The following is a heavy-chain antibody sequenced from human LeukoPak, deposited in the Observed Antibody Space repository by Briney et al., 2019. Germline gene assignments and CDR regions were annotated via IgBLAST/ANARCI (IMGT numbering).Heavy chain of an antibody. CDR1: GGSVSSYY. J-gene: IGHJ4*02. D-gene: IGHD1-20*01. Sequence: SSETLSLTCTVSGGSVSSYYWSWIRQPPGKGLEWIGYIYSSGSTNYNPFLKSRVTISVDTSKNQFSLKLTSVTAADTAVFYCARHGAYNWNYFDYWGQGTLVTVSS. CDR3: ARHGAYNWNYFDY. V-gene: IGHV4-59*08. CDR2: IYSSGST.